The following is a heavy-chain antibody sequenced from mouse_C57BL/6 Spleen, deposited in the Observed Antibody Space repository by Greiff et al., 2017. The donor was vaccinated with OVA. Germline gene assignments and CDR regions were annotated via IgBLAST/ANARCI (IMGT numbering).Heavy chain of an antibody. CDR2: IDPENGAT. Sequence: EVQVVESGAELVRPGASVKLSCTASGFNIKDDYMHWVKQRPEQGLEWIGWIDPENGATKYASKFQGKATITADTSSNTAYLQLSSLTSEDTAVYYCTTGSPWFAYWGQGTLVTVSA. D-gene: IGHD1-1*01. V-gene: IGHV14-4*01. CDR3: TTGSPWFAY. J-gene: IGHJ3*01. CDR1: GFNIKDDY.